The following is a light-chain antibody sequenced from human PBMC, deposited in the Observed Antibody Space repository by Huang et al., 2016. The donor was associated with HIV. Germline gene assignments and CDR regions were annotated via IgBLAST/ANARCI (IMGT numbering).Light chain of an antibody. CDR1: QSVSTY. CDR3: QQRSNWPPMYT. CDR2: DAS. J-gene: IGKJ2*01. V-gene: IGKV3-11*01. Sequence: EIVLTQSPATLSLSPGERATPSCRASQSVSTYLAWYQQKPGQAPRLLIYDASNRATGIPARFSGSGAGTDFTLTSSNLEPEDFAVYYCQQRSNWPPMYTFGQGTKLEIK.